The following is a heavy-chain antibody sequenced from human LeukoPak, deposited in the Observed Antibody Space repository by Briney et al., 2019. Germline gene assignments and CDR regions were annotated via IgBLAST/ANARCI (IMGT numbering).Heavy chain of an antibody. V-gene: IGHV3-30-3*01. D-gene: IGHD3-3*01. Sequence: GRSLRLSCAASGFTFSSSAMHWVRQAPGKGLEWVAVISYDGGNKYYGDSVKGRFTISRDNSKNTLYLQMNSLGLEDTAVYYCAKDPEWYWGQGTLVTVSP. J-gene: IGHJ4*02. CDR3: AKDPEWY. CDR1: GFTFSSSA. CDR2: ISYDGGNK.